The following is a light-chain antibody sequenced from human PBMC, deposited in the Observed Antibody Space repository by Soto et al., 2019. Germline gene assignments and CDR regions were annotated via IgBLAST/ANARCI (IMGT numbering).Light chain of an antibody. CDR3: QHYNNWPPMA. CDR2: DAS. Sequence: EIMMTQSPATLSVSPGERATLSCRASQSVSSNLAWYQQKPGQAPRLLIYDASTRATGIPARFSGSGSGTEFTLTISSLQSEDFAVYYCQHYNNWPPMAFGQGTKVEIK. CDR1: QSVSSN. J-gene: IGKJ1*01. V-gene: IGKV3-15*01.